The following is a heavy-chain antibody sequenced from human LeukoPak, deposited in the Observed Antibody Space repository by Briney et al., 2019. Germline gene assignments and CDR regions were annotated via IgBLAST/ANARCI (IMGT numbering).Heavy chain of an antibody. J-gene: IGHJ4*02. D-gene: IGHD1-1*01. Sequence: GGSLRLSCAASGFTFSSYWMSWVRQAPGKGLEWVANIKQDGSGKYYVDSVKGRFTISRDNAKNSLYLQMNSLRAEDTAVYYCARVYLEREYYFDYWGQGTLVTVSS. CDR3: ARVYLEREYYFDY. CDR1: GFTFSSYW. V-gene: IGHV3-7*01. CDR2: IKQDGSGK.